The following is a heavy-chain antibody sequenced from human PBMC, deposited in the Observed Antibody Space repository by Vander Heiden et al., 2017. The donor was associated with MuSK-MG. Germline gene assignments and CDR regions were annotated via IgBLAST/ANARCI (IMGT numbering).Heavy chain of an antibody. V-gene: IGHV4-59*01. J-gene: IGHJ4*02. Sequence: QVQLQESGPGLVKPSEALSLPCPVSGGSFSRYYWCWIRQPTGKGLEGIVYIYYSGSTNYNPSLKSRVTIAVDTSKNQFSLKLSSVTAADTAVYYCARWNVVVVAATGFDYWGQGTLVTVSS. D-gene: IGHD2-15*01. CDR2: IYYSGST. CDR1: GGSFSRYY. CDR3: ARWNVVVVAATGFDY.